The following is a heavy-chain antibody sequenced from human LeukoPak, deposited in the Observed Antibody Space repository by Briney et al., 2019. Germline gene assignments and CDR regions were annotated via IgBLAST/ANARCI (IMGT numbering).Heavy chain of an antibody. CDR2: ITGSSSFI. J-gene: IGHJ5*02. V-gene: IGHV3-21*01. Sequence: PGGSLRLSCAASGFTFSTYSMNWVRQAPGKGLEWVSSITGSSSFIYYADSVKGRFTISRDNAKNSLHLQMNSLRAEDTAVYYCARNYDSSDYGNNWFDPWGQGTLVTVSS. D-gene: IGHD3-22*01. CDR3: ARNYDSSDYGNNWFDP. CDR1: GFTFSTYS.